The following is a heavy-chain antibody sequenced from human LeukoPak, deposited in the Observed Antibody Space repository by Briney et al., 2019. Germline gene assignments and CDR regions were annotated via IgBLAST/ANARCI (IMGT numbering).Heavy chain of an antibody. CDR3: ASTRRAAVAGRFDS. D-gene: IGHD6-19*01. Sequence: PSETLSLTCNVSGASMSSNYWSWIRQPPGKGLEWIGYIYHSGNTNYSPSLESRVTMSVDESKNQFSLRVHFVSAADTAVYYCASTRRAAVAGRFDSWGQGTLVTVSS. CDR1: GASMSSNY. V-gene: IGHV4-4*09. CDR2: IYHSGNT. J-gene: IGHJ4*02.